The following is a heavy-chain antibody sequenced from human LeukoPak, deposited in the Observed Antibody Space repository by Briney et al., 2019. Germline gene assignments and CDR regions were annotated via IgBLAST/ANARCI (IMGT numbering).Heavy chain of an antibody. CDR3: ASTRRAAVAGRFDS. D-gene: IGHD6-19*01. Sequence: PSETLSLTCNVSGASMSSNYWSWIRQPPGKGLEWIGYIYHSGNTNYSPSLESRVTMSVDESKNQFSLRVHFVSAADTAVYYCASTRRAAVAGRFDSWGQGTLVTVSS. CDR1: GASMSSNY. V-gene: IGHV4-4*09. CDR2: IYHSGNT. J-gene: IGHJ4*02.